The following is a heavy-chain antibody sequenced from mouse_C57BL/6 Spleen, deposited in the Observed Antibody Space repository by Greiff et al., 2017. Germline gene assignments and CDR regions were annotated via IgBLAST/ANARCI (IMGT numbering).Heavy chain of an antibody. CDR2: INPSSGDT. CDR3: AVYYGSYEDYAIDY. Sequence: QVQLQQSGAELAKPGASVKLSCKASGYTFTSYWMHWVKQRPGQGLEWIGYINPSSGDTKYNQKFKDKATLTADKPSSTAYMQLSSLTYEDSAVDYCAVYYGSYEDYAIDYWGQGTSVTVSS. CDR1: GYTFTSYW. V-gene: IGHV1-7*01. J-gene: IGHJ4*01. D-gene: IGHD2-1*01.